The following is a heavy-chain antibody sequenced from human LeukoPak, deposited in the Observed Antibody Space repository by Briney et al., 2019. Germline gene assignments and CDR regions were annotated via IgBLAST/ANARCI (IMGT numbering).Heavy chain of an antibody. J-gene: IGHJ4*02. D-gene: IGHD2-15*01. Sequence: GGSLRLSCAASGFTFSNYWMSWVRQAPGKGLEWVGRTRNKANSYTTEYAASVKGRFTISRDDSKNSLYLQMNSLKTEDTAVYYCARVAVDGGSCYPNWGQGTLVTVSS. CDR1: GFTFSNYW. V-gene: IGHV3-72*01. CDR3: ARVAVDGGSCYPN. CDR2: TRNKANSYTT.